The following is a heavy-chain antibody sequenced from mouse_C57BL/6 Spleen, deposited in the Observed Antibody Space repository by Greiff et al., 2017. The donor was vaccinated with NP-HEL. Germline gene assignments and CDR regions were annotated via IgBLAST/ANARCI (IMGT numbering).Heavy chain of an antibody. D-gene: IGHD1-1*01. CDR2: IDPSDSYT. Sequence: VQLQQPGAELVRPGTSVKLSCKASGYTFTSYWMHWVKQRPGQGLEWIGVIDPSDSYTNYNQKFKGKATLTVDTSSSTAYMQLSSLTSEDSAVYYCARRDYGSSYLYWGQGTTLTVSS. V-gene: IGHV1-59*01. CDR3: ARRDYGSSYLY. CDR1: GYTFTSYW. J-gene: IGHJ2*01.